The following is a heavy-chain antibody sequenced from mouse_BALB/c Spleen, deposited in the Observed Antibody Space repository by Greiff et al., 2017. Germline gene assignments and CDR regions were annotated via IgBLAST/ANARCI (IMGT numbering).Heavy chain of an antibody. CDR1: GFSLTGYG. Sequence: VKLVESGPGLVAPSQSLSITCTVSGFSLTGYGVNWVRQPPGKGLEWLGMIWGDGSTDYNSALKSRLSISKDNSKSQVFLKMNSLQTDDTARYYCARGGLRRHYAMDYWGQGTSVTVSS. D-gene: IGHD2-4*01. V-gene: IGHV2-6-7*01. CDR2: IWGDGST. J-gene: IGHJ4*01. CDR3: ARGGLRRHYAMDY.